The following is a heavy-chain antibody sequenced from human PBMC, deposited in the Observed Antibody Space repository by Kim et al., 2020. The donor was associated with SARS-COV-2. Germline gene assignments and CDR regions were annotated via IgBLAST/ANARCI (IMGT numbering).Heavy chain of an antibody. CDR3: TTVGDIVVVPDIDY. J-gene: IGHJ4*02. CDR2: IKSKTDGGTT. D-gene: IGHD2-2*01. V-gene: IGHV3-15*01. CDR1: GFTFSNAW. Sequence: GGSLRLSCAASGFTFSNAWMSWVRQAPGKGLEWVGRIKSKTDGGTTDYAAPVKGRFTISRDDSKNTLYLQMNSLKTEDTAVYYCTTVGDIVVVPDIDYWGQGTLVTVSS.